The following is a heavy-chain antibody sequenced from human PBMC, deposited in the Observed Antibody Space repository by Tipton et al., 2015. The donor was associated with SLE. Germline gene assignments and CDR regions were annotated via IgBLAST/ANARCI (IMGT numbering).Heavy chain of an antibody. Sequence: SLRLSCATSGFTFSNFWMTWVRQAPGKGLEWVANIKQDGSEKYYVDSVKGRFTISRDNVKNSLYLQMNSLRAEDTALYYCAKDMGTTGEVDWYFGLWGRGTLVTVSS. J-gene: IGHJ2*01. D-gene: IGHD7-27*01. CDR3: AKDMGTTGEVDWYFGL. CDR1: GFTFSNFW. V-gene: IGHV3-7*03. CDR2: IKQDGSEK.